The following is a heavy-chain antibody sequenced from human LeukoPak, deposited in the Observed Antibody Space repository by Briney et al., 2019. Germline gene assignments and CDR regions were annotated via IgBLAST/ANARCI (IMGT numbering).Heavy chain of an antibody. V-gene: IGHV4-39*07. Sequence: SETLSLTCTVSGGSISSSSYYWGWIRQPPGKGLEWIGIIYYSGSAYYNPSLKSRVTISVDTSKNQFSLKLSSVTAADTAVYYCARVPVAAAPYYFDYWGQGTLVTVSS. CDR2: IYYSGSA. D-gene: IGHD6-13*01. J-gene: IGHJ4*02. CDR3: ARVPVAAAPYYFDY. CDR1: GGSISSSSYY.